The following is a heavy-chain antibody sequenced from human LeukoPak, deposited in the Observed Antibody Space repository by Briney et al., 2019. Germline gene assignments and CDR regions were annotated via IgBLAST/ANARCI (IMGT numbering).Heavy chain of an antibody. CDR1: GGSISSGGYY. Sequence: PSQTLSLTCTVSGGSISSGGYYWSWIRQHPGKGLEWIGYIYYSGSTYYNPSLKSRVTISVDTSKNQFSLKLSSVTAADTAVYYCARASYCGGDCYPEFGYWGQGTLVTVSS. CDR2: IYYSGST. D-gene: IGHD2-21*02. V-gene: IGHV4-31*03. J-gene: IGHJ4*02. CDR3: ARASYCGGDCYPEFGY.